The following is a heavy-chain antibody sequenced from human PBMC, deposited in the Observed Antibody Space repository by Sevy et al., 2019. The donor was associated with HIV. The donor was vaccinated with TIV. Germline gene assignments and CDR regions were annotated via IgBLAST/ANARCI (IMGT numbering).Heavy chain of an antibody. D-gene: IGHD2-21*02. CDR2: ISATGGST. Sequence: GGSLRLSCGVSGFALRSYTMNWVRQAPGKGQEWVASISATGGSTYYADSVKGRFTISRDVSKSTLYLQMNSLTAEDTAMFYCAKTLQKLPFHPHYFDYWGQGTLVTVSS. V-gene: IGHV3-23*01. CDR1: GFALRSYT. J-gene: IGHJ4*02. CDR3: AKTLQKLPFHPHYFDY.